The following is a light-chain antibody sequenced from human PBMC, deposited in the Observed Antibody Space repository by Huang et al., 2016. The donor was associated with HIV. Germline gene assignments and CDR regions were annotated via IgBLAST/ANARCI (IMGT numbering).Light chain of an antibody. V-gene: IGKV2-28*01. CDR1: QSLVHDNGYRY. CDR2: MAS. CDR3: MQSLQSLT. J-gene: IGKJ4*01. Sequence: DIVMTQSPLSLPVTPGEPASISCRSSQSLVHDNGYRYLDWYLQKPGQSPQVMIDMASSSAPGVPDMFSGGGSDTNFTLEINRVDADDVGTYYCMQSLQSLTFGGGTRLEIK.